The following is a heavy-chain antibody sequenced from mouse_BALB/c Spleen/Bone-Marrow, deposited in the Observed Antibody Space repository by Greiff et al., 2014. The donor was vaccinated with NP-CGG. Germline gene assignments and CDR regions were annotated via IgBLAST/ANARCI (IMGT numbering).Heavy chain of an antibody. CDR3: ARITTATEGMDY. D-gene: IGHD1-2*01. CDR2: IWADGST. V-gene: IGHV2-9*02. Sequence: VKLVESGPGLVAPSQSLSITCTVSGFSLTNYGVHWVRQPPGKGLEWLGVIWADGSTNYNSALMSRLSISKDNSKSQIFFKMNILQTDDAAMSYCARITTATEGMDYWGQGTSVTVSS. CDR1: GFSLTNYG. J-gene: IGHJ4*01.